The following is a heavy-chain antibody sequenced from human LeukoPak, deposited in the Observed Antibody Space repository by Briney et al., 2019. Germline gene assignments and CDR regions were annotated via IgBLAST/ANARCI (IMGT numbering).Heavy chain of an antibody. D-gene: IGHD6-13*01. V-gene: IGHV4-59*01. J-gene: IGHJ4*02. CDR3: ARVGSYISSYPRFDY. CDR1: GGSISSVS. Sequence: PSETLSLTCTVSGGSISSVSWSWIRQPPGKGLECIGYISYSGNTNYNPSLKSRVTISVDTSKNQFSLKLSSVTAADTAVYYCARVGSYISSYPRFDYWGQGTLVTVSS. CDR2: ISYSGNT.